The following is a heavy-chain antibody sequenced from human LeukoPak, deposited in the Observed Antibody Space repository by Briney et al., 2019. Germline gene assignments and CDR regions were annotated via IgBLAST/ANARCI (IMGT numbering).Heavy chain of an antibody. V-gene: IGHV3-23*01. Sequence: GGTLRLSCAASGFTFSSYGMSWVRQAPGKGLEWVSAISGSGGSTYYADSVKGRFTISRDNSKNTLYLQMNSLRAEDTAVYYCARAQGATNSWGQGTLVTVSS. CDR3: ARAQGATNS. CDR2: ISGSGGST. D-gene: IGHD5-24*01. J-gene: IGHJ4*02. CDR1: GFTFSSYG.